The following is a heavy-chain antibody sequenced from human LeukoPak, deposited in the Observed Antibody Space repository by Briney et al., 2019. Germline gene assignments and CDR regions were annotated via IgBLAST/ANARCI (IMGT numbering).Heavy chain of an antibody. V-gene: IGHV3-23*01. CDR3: AQRPDSSGYYDY. Sequence: PGGSLRLSCAASGFTFSSYAMSWVRQAPGKGLEWVSAISGSGGSTYYADSVKGRLTISRDNSKNTLYLQMNSLRAEDTAVYYCAQRPDSSGYYDYWGQGTLVTVSS. D-gene: IGHD3-22*01. CDR2: ISGSGGST. J-gene: IGHJ4*02. CDR1: GFTFSSYA.